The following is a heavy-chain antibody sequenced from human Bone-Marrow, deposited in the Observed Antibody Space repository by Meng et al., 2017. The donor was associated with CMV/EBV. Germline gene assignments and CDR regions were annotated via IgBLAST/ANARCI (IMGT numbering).Heavy chain of an antibody. CDR2: ISGSGGST. J-gene: IGHJ5*02. CDR3: AITLRGYCSGGSCYEGSVDP. Sequence: GESLKISCAASGFTFSSYAMSWVRQAPGKGLEWVSAISGSGGSTYYADSVKGRFTISRDNSKNTLYLQMNSLRAEDTAVYYCAITLRGYCSGGSCYEGSVDPWGQGTLVTVSS. CDR1: GFTFSSYA. D-gene: IGHD2-15*01. V-gene: IGHV3-23*01.